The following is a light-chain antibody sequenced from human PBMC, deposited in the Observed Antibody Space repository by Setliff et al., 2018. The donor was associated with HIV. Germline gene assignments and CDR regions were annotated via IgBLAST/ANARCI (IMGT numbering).Light chain of an antibody. V-gene: IGLV2-8*01. J-gene: IGLJ1*01. CDR2: EVS. Sequence: QSALTQPASVSGSPGQSITISCTGTSSDVGAYNYVSWYQQDPGKAPKLMIYEVSKRPSGVPDRFSGSKSDNTASLTVSGLQAEDEADYYCSSYAGNNNYVFGTGTKVTVL. CDR3: SSYAGNNNYV. CDR1: SSDVGAYNY.